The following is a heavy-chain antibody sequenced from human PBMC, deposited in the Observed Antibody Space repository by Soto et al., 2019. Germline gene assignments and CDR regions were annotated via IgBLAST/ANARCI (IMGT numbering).Heavy chain of an antibody. CDR1: GGSISSYY. D-gene: IGHD2-15*01. J-gene: IGHJ5*02. CDR2: IYYSGST. V-gene: IGHV4-59*01. Sequence: PSETLSLTCTVSGGSISSYYWSWIRQPPGKGLEWIGCIYYSGSTNYNPSLKSRVTISVDTSKNQFSLKLSSVTAADTAVYYCARDRVVVAATAEGFDPWGQGTLVTVS. CDR3: ARDRVVVAATAEGFDP.